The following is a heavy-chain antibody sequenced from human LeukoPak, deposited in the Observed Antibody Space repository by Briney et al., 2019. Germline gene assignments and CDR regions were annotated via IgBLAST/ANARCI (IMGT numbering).Heavy chain of an antibody. V-gene: IGHV3-23*01. Sequence: GGSLRLSCAASGLTFSSYAMSWVRHAPGKGLEWVSSISGSGGSTYYADSVKGRFTISRDNSKNTLYLQMNSLRAEDTAVYYCAKDYAIFGVVNAFDPWGQGTLVTVSS. J-gene: IGHJ5*02. CDR3: AKDYAIFGVVNAFDP. D-gene: IGHD3-3*01. CDR1: GLTFSSYA. CDR2: ISGSGGST.